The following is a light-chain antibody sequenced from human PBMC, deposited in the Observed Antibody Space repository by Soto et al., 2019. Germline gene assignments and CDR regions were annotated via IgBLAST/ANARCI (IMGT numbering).Light chain of an antibody. CDR2: DAS. V-gene: IGKV1-5*01. J-gene: IGKJ1*01. CDR3: QQYSAKWA. CDR1: QTIYTW. Sequence: DIQMTQSPSTLSTSVGDRVTITCRASQTIYTWLAWYQQKPGRAPKLLIYDASTLESWVPSRFSGSGSGTEFTLTISSLQPDDFATYYCQQYSAKWAFGQGTKVE.